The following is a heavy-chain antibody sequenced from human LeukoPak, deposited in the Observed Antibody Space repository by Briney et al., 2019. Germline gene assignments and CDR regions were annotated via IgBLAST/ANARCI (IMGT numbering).Heavy chain of an antibody. Sequence: GGSLRLSCAASGFTFSSYSMNWVRQAPGKGLEWVSSISSSSSYIYYADSVKGRFTISRDNAKNSLYLQMNSLRAEDTAVYYCARRGTMTTVTTYYFDYWGQGTLVTVSS. CDR1: GFTFSSYS. V-gene: IGHV3-21*01. J-gene: IGHJ4*02. D-gene: IGHD4-17*01. CDR3: ARRGTMTTVTTYYFDY. CDR2: ISSSSSYI.